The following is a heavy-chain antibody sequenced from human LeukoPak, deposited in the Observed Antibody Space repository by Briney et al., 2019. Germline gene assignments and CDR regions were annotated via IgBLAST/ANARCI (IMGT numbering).Heavy chain of an antibody. CDR2: LSGNGAKT. D-gene: IGHD4-17*01. CDR3: AKDHGDYSFDY. Sequence: GGSLRLSCAASGFTFSSYALSWVRQAPGKGLEWVSALSGNGAKTYYADSVKGRFTVYRDNSKSTLYLQMNSLRVDDTAIYYCAKDHGDYSFDYWGQGTLVTVSS. CDR1: GFTFSSYA. J-gene: IGHJ4*02. V-gene: IGHV3-23*01.